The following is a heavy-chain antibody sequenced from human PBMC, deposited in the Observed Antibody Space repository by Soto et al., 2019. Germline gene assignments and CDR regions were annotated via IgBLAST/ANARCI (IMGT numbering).Heavy chain of an antibody. D-gene: IGHD3-3*01. CDR2: ISGSGGST. CDR3: AKADYDFWSGYYSGVAVDI. V-gene: IGHV3-23*01. Sequence: EVQLLESGGGLVQPGGSLRLSCAASGFTFSSYAMSWVRQAPGKGLEWVSAISGSGGSTYYADSVKGRFTISRDNSKNTLYLQMNSLRAEDTAVYYCAKADYDFWSGYYSGVAVDIWGQGTMVTVSS. J-gene: IGHJ3*02. CDR1: GFTFSSYA.